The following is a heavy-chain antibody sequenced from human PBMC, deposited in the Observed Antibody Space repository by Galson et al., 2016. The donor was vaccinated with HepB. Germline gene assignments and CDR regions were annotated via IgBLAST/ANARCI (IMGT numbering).Heavy chain of an antibody. CDR3: ARSLGTAIFDY. Sequence: PALVKPTQTLTLTCTFSGFSLTNGGVGVGWIRQPPGMALEWLALIYWDDDKRYSPSLKNRLTITKDTSKNQVVLVMANMDPVDTGTYYCARSLGTAIFDYWGQGSLVLVSS. D-gene: IGHD1-7*01. CDR1: GFSLTNGGVG. V-gene: IGHV2-5*02. CDR2: IYWDDDK. J-gene: IGHJ4*02.